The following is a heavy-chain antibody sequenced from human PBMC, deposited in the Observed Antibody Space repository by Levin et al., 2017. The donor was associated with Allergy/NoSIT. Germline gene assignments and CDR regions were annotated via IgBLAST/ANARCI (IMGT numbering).Heavy chain of an antibody. D-gene: IGHD4-23*01. J-gene: IGHJ6*02. V-gene: IGHV3-30*18. Sequence: QAGGSLRLSCAASGFTFSSYGMHWVRQAPGKGLEWVAVISYDGSNKYYADSVKGRFTISRDNSKNTLYLQMNSLRAEDTAVYYCAKDPRYGGNQGGWKRYYGMDVWGQGTTVTVSS. CDR1: GFTFSSYG. CDR3: AKDPRYGGNQGGWKRYYGMDV. CDR2: ISYDGSNK.